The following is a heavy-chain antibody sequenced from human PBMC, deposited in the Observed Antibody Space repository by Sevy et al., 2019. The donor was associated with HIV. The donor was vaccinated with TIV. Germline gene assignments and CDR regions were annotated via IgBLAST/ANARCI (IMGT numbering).Heavy chain of an antibody. CDR2: IGGSADYT. V-gene: IGHV3-23*01. Sequence: EGSPRLSCVTSGFTFSSYAMSWVRQTPGKELEWVSAIGGSADYTYYADSVKGRFTISRDNSKNTLYLQMYGLRAEDTAVYYCAKEVSERSYSDDWGQGTLVTVSS. J-gene: IGHJ4*02. CDR1: GFTFSSYA. D-gene: IGHD3-10*01. CDR3: AKEVSERSYSDD.